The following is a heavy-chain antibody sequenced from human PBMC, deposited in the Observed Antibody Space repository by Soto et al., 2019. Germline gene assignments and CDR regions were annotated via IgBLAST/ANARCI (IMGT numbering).Heavy chain of an antibody. CDR3: AKDLIAARPYGGMDV. CDR1: GFTFSSYG. CDR2: ISYDGSNK. Sequence: PGGSLRLSCAACGFTFSSYGMHWVRQAPGKGLEWVAVISYDGSNKYYADSVKGRFTISRDNSKNTLYLQMNSLRAEDTAVYYCAKDLIAARPYGGMDVWGQGTTVTVSS. D-gene: IGHD6-6*01. J-gene: IGHJ6*02. V-gene: IGHV3-30*18.